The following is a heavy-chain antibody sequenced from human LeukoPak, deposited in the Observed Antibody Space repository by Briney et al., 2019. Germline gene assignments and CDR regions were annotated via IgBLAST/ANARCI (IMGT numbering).Heavy chain of an antibody. D-gene: IGHD3-16*02. J-gene: IGHJ4*02. CDR3: AKDPRITFGGVIVRPSYYFDY. Sequence: GGSLRLSCAASGFTFSSYGMHWVRQAPGKGLEWVAFIRYDGSNKYYADSVKGRFTISRDNSKNTLYLQMNSLRAEDTAVYYCAKDPRITFGGVIVRPSYYFDYWGQGTLVTVSS. V-gene: IGHV3-30*02. CDR2: IRYDGSNK. CDR1: GFTFSSYG.